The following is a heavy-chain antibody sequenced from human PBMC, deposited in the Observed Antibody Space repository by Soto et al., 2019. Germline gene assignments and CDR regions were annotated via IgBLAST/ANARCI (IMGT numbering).Heavy chain of an antibody. CDR1: GFTFSSYG. CDR2: IWYNGSNK. Sequence: QVHLVESGGGVVQPGRSLRLSCAASGFTFSSYGMLWVRQAPGKGLEWVAVIWYNGSNKYYGESVKGRFTISRDNSKNTLYLAMNSLRAEDTGVYYCARQLGVPYSGYAMDVWGPGTTVTVSS. J-gene: IGHJ6*02. D-gene: IGHD2-21*01. CDR3: ARQLGVPYSGYAMDV. V-gene: IGHV3-33*01.